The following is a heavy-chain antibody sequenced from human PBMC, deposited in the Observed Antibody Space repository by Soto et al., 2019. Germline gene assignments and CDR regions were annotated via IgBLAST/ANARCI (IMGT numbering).Heavy chain of an antibody. CDR2: ISYDGSNK. CDR1: GFTFSSYA. CDR3: ARVGRIHYFDY. J-gene: IGHJ4*02. V-gene: IGHV3-30-3*01. Sequence: QVQLVESGGGVVQPGRSLRLSCAASGFTFSSYAMHWVRQAPGKGLEWVAVISYDGSNKYYADSVKGRFTISRDNSKNTLFLQLNSLRAEDTAVYYWARVGRIHYFDYWGQGTLVTVSA.